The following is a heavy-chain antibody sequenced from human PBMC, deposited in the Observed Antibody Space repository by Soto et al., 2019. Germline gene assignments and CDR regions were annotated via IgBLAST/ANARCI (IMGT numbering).Heavy chain of an antibody. D-gene: IGHD3-3*01. CDR1: GYTFTSYG. CDR3: ARGSIFGVVTLYFDY. J-gene: IGHJ4*02. CDR2: ISAYNGNT. V-gene: IGHV1-18*01. Sequence: QVQLVQSGAEVKKPGASVKVSCKASGYTFTSYGISWVRQAPGQGLEWMGWISAYNGNTNYAQKLQGRVTMPPDTSTSTAYMELRSLRSDDTAVYYCARGSIFGVVTLYFDYWGQGTLVTVSS.